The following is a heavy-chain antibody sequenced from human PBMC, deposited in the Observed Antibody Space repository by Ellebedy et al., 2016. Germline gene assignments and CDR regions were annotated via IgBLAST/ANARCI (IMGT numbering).Heavy chain of an antibody. V-gene: IGHV1-8*01. CDR2: MNPNSSNT. Sequence: ASVKVSCKASGYTFTSYDINWVRQATGQGLAWMGWMNPNSSNTDYAQKFQGRVTMTRNTSINPAYMELSSLRSEDTAVYYCARTPRTYYYDMDVWGQGTTVTVS. CDR1: GYTFTSYD. CDR3: ARTPRTYYYDMDV. J-gene: IGHJ6*02.